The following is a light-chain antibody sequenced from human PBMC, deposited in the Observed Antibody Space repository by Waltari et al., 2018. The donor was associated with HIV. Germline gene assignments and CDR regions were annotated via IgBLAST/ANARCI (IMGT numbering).Light chain of an antibody. CDR2: GAS. J-gene: IGKJ1*01. Sequence: EIVMTQSPATLSVSPGERATLSCRASQSVSSNLAWYQQKPGQAPRLVIYGASTRATGIPARFSGSGSGTEFTLPISSLQSEDFAVYYCQQYNNWPPTWTFGQGTKVEIK. V-gene: IGKV3-15*01. CDR1: QSVSSN. CDR3: QQYNNWPPTWT.